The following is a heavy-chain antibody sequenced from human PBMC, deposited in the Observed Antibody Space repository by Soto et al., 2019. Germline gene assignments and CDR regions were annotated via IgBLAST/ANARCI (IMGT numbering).Heavy chain of an antibody. V-gene: IGHV1-69*13. J-gene: IGHJ5*02. CDR3: ARKWEQQKLVHWFDP. Sequence: ASVKVSCKASGGTFSSYAISWVRQAPGQGLEWMGGIIPIFGTANYAQKFQGRVTITADESTSTAYMELSSLRSEDTAVYYCARKWEQQKLVHWFDPWGQEPLSPSPQ. D-gene: IGHD6-13*01. CDR2: IIPIFGTA. CDR1: GGTFSSYA.